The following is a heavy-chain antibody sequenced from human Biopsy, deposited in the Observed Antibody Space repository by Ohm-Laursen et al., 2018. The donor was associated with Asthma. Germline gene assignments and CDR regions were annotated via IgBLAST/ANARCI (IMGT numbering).Heavy chain of an antibody. CDR2: ISVYNGNT. Sequence: SVKVSCKTSGYTFNSAGITWVRQAPGQGLEWMGWISVYNGNTRVAQKLQDRVTMITGTSTSTAYMELRSLRSDDTAVYFCARAVDYSHYYGIDVWGQGTTVTVS. D-gene: IGHD3-10*01. J-gene: IGHJ6*02. CDR1: GYTFNSAG. V-gene: IGHV1-18*01. CDR3: ARAVDYSHYYGIDV.